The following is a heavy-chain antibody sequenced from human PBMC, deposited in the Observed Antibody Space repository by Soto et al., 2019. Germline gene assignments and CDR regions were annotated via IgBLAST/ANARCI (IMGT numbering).Heavy chain of an antibody. D-gene: IGHD5-12*01. J-gene: IGHJ6*02. CDR2: ISGSGVTT. Sequence: GVSLRLSCTASGFTFSRSAMTWVRQAPGQGLEYISAISGSGVTTYYADSMKGRFTVSRDNSKNTLYLQMISLRSEDTAVYYCARGGYEGPYIYYGMEVRGQGTTVTVSS. CDR1: GFTFSRSA. CDR3: ARGGYEGPYIYYGMEV. V-gene: IGHV3-23*01.